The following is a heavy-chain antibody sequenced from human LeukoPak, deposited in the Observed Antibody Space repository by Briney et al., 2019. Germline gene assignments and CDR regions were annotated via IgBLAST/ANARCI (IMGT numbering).Heavy chain of an antibody. J-gene: IGHJ4*02. D-gene: IGHD6-19*01. CDR1: GGSFSGYY. CDR2: INHSGST. V-gene: IGHV4-34*01. Sequence: SENLSLTCAVYGGSFSGYYWSWIRQPPGKGLEWIGEINHSGSTNYNPSLKSRVTISVDTSKNQFSLKLSSVTAADTAVYYCARKTAGTFDYWGQGTLVTVSS. CDR3: ARKTAGTFDY.